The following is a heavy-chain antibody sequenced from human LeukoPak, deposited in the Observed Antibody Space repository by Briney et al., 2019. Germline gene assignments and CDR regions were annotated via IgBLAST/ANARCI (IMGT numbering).Heavy chain of an antibody. Sequence: SETLSLTCAVSGGSISSSSYYWGWIRQPPGKGLEWIESIYYTGNTYYNPSLKSRVTISVDTSKNQFSLKLSSVTAADTAVYYCARHVDSYYYHGMDVWGQGTTVTVSS. CDR1: GGSISSSSYY. CDR2: IYYTGNT. V-gene: IGHV4-39*01. CDR3: ARHVDSYYYHGMDV. J-gene: IGHJ6*02. D-gene: IGHD5-12*01.